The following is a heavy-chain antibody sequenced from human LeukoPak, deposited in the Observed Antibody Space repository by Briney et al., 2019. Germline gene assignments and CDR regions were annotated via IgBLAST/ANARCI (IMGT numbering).Heavy chain of an antibody. CDR1: VYTFTIYG. J-gene: IGHJ5*02. V-gene: IGHV1-18*01. CDR3: ARGENWFDP. Sequence: ASVNVSYKASVYTFTIYGITWVRQAPGQGLEWMGWISAYNDNAKYAQKLQGRVTMRVTMTTDTATSTAYMELRSLRSDDTAVYYRARGENWFDPWGQGTLVTVSS. CDR2: ISAYNDNA.